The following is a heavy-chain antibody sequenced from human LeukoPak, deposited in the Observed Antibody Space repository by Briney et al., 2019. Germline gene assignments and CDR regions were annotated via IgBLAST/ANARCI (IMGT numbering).Heavy chain of an antibody. CDR2: ISYDGSNK. CDR3: AKGSHGLDY. Sequence: PGGSLRLSCAASGFTFSSYGMHWFRQAPGKGLEWVAVISYDGSNKYYADSVKGRFTISRDNSKNTLYLQMNSLRAEDTAVYYCAKGSHGLDYWGQGTLVTVSS. CDR1: GFTFSSYG. J-gene: IGHJ4*02. D-gene: IGHD1-26*01. V-gene: IGHV3-30*18.